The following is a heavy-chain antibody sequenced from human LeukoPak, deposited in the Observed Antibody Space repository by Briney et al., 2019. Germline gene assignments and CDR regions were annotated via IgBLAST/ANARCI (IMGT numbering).Heavy chain of an antibody. D-gene: IGHD3-10*01. CDR3: ARLLLTDAFDI. V-gene: IGHV4-59*01. CDR1: GGSISSYY. CDR2: IYYSGST. J-gene: IGHJ3*02. Sequence: PSETLPLTCTVSGGSISSYYWSWIRQPPGKGLEWIGYIYYSGSTNYNPSLKSRVTISVDTSKNQFSLKLSSVTAADTAVYYCARLLLTDAFDIWGQGTMVTVSS.